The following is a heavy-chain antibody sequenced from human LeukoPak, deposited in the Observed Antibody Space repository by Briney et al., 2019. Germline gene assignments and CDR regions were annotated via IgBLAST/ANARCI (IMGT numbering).Heavy chain of an antibody. V-gene: IGHV4-59*01. J-gene: IGHJ4*01. D-gene: IGHD1-26*01. CDR2: IYYSGDT. Sequence: PSETLSLTCAVSGVSISSYYLSWIRQPPGKGLEWIGYIYYSGDTNYNPSLKSRVTISVDTSTNQFALKLTSVTAADTAMYYWTGGPSGSYGQTLYWGQGTLVTVSS. CDR3: TGGPSGSYGQTLY. CDR1: GVSISSYY.